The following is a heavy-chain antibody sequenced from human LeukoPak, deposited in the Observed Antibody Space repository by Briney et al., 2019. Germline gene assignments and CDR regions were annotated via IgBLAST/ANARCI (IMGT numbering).Heavy chain of an antibody. D-gene: IGHD3-22*01. J-gene: IGHJ4*02. CDR2: IYTSGST. CDR1: GGSISSYY. CDR3: ARHSRSGYWIFDY. Sequence: SETLSLTCTVSGGSISSYYWSWIRQPPGKGLEWIGYIYTSGSTNYNPSLKSRVTISVDTSKNQFSLKLSSATAADTAVYYCARHSRSGYWIFDYWGQGTLVTVSS. V-gene: IGHV4-4*09.